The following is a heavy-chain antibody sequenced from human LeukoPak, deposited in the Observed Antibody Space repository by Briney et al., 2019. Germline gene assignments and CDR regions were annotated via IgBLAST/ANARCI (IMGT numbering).Heavy chain of an antibody. D-gene: IGHD6-25*01. V-gene: IGHV4-59*08. J-gene: IGHJ3*02. Sequence: TPSETLSLTCSVSGGSISEYYLSWIRQPPGEGLEWIGYIYSSGSTNYNPSIKRRVTISVDTSKNQVSLMLTSVTAADTAVYFCARHYPRDSSGNDAFDIWGQGTKVTVSS. CDR2: IYSSGST. CDR1: GGSISEYY. CDR3: ARHYPRDSSGNDAFDI.